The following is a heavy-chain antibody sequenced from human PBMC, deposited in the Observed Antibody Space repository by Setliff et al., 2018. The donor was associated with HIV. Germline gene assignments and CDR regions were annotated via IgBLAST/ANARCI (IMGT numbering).Heavy chain of an antibody. V-gene: IGHV3-53*01. CDR2: IQNHGTT. CDR3: ARETGQFLL. D-gene: IGHD2-21*01. Sequence: GGSLRLSCAASGFTVSNSYISWVRQAPGRGLEWVSGIQNHGTTYYADSVKGRFSVSRGMSRNILYLQMHDLSAEDSALYYCARETGQFLLWGPGTLVTVSS. CDR1: GFTVSNSY. J-gene: IGHJ4*02.